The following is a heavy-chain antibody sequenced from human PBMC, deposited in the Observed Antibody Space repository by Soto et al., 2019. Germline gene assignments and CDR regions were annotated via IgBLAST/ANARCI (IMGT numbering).Heavy chain of an antibody. CDR1: GDSIGRGGYY. D-gene: IGHD6-19*01. CDR2: IYTTGST. J-gene: IGHJ4*02. CDR3: ARGIPVSGSFDY. Sequence: PSETLSLTCTVSGDSIGRGGYYWTWIRQHPGKGLEWIAYIYTTGSTYYNPSLKSRVGISVDTSKNQFSLKLSSVTAADKAVYYCARGIPVSGSFDYWGQGTLANV. V-gene: IGHV4-31*03.